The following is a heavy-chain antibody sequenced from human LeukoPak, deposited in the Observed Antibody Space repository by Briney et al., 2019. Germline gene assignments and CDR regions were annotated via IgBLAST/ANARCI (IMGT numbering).Heavy chain of an antibody. J-gene: IGHJ4*02. D-gene: IGHD1-14*01. CDR2: ISSSGSYI. Sequence: GGSLRLSCAASGFTFSSYNMNWVRQAPGKGLEWVSSISSSGSYIYYADSVKGRFTISRDNAKNSLYLQMNSLRAEDTAVYYCASDNTEAFDYWGQGTLVTVSS. V-gene: IGHV3-21*01. CDR1: GFTFSSYN. CDR3: ASDNTEAFDY.